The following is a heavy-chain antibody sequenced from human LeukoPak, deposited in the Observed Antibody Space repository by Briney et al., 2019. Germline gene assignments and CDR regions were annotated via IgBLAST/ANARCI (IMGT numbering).Heavy chain of an antibody. V-gene: IGHV7-4-1*02. CDR1: GYTFTGYY. J-gene: IGHJ4*02. Sequence: ASVKVSCKASGYTFTGYYMHWVRQAPGQGLEWMGWMNTNTGNPTYDQGFTGRFVFSLDTSVSTTYLQLSSLKAEDTAVYYCARGGYCSGGNCSSAGLSHWGQGTLVTVSS. CDR2: MNTNTGNP. D-gene: IGHD2-15*01. CDR3: ARGGYCSGGNCSSAGLSH.